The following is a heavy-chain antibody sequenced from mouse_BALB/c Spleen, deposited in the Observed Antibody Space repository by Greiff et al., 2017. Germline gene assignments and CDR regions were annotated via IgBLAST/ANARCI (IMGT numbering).Heavy chain of an antibody. V-gene: IGHV4-1*02. CDR2: INPDSSTI. J-gene: IGHJ1*01. CDR1: GFDFSRYW. CDR3: ARPPYGNHWYFDV. D-gene: IGHD2-10*02. Sequence: EVKLEESGGGLVQPGGSLKLSCAASGFDFSRYWMSWVRQAPGKGLEWIGEINPDSSTINYTPSLKDKFIISRDNAKNTLYLQMSKVRSEDTALYYCARPPYGNHWYFDVWGAGTTVTVSS.